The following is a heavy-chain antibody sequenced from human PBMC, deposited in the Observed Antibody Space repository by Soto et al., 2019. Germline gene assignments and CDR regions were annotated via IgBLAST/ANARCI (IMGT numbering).Heavy chain of an antibody. D-gene: IGHD4-17*01. V-gene: IGHV3-48*01. J-gene: IGHJ2*01. CDR2: ISSSSSTI. CDR1: GFTFSSYS. CDR3: ASNPDYGDLYWYFDL. Sequence: GGSLRLSCAASGFTFSSYSMNWVRQAPGKGLEWVSYISSSSSTIYYADSVKGRFTISRDNAKNSLYLQMNSLRAEDTAVYYCASNPDYGDLYWYFDLWGRGTLVTVSS.